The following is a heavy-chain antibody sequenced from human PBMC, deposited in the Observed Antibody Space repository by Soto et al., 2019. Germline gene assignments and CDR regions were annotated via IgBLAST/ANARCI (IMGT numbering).Heavy chain of an antibody. CDR2: IIPIFGTA. D-gene: IGHD3-22*01. CDR1: GGTFSSYA. CDR3: ARGPPYDSSGYPPYFQH. Sequence: QVQLVQSGAEVKKPGSSVKVSCKASGGTFSSYAISWVRQAPGQGLEWMGGIIPIFGTANYAQKFRGGVTITADESTATDDMELRSLRSEDTAVYYCARGPPYDSSGYPPYFQHWGQGTLVTVSS. V-gene: IGHV1-69*01. J-gene: IGHJ1*01.